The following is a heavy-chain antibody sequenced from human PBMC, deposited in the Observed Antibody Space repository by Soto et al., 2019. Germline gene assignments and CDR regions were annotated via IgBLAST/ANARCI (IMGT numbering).Heavy chain of an antibody. CDR2: IYWDDHK. CDR1: GFSLSTSGVG. CDR3: AHHPYYGLAPYSFDY. D-gene: IGHD3-10*01. V-gene: IGHV2-5*02. Sequence: QITLKESGPPLVKPTQTLTLTCTFSGFSLSTSGVGVGWIRQPPGKALEWLAVIYWDDHKRSSSSLKSRLTITKDTSKNQVVLTMTNMDPVDTATYYCAHHPYYGLAPYSFDYWGQGILVTVSS. J-gene: IGHJ4*02.